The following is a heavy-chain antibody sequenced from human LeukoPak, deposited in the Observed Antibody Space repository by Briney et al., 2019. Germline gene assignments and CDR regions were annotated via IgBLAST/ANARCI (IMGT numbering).Heavy chain of an antibody. D-gene: IGHD3-10*01. J-gene: IGHJ4*02. Sequence: SETLSLICTVSGGSISTYYWSWIRQPVGKGLEWIGHIKTSGSTHYNPSLKSRVTISVDTSKNQFSLKLSSVTAADTAVYYCARDQAGVDYWGQGTLVTVSS. CDR1: GGSISTYY. CDR2: IKTSGST. CDR3: ARDQAGVDY. V-gene: IGHV4-4*07.